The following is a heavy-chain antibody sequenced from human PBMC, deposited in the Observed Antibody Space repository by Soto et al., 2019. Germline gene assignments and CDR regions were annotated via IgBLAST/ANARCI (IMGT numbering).Heavy chain of an antibody. CDR3: ARGYPVYNGASPLYYFDY. V-gene: IGHV4-61*01. J-gene: IGHJ4*02. Sequence: SETLSLTCSVSGGSVNDGNYYWSWIRQPPGKGLEWVASIHYSGTANRNPSLKSRVTISVDTSENQFSLRLKSLTAADTAVYYCARGYPVYNGASPLYYFDYWGRGILVTVSS. CDR1: GGSVNDGNYY. CDR2: IHYSGTA. D-gene: IGHD2-8*01.